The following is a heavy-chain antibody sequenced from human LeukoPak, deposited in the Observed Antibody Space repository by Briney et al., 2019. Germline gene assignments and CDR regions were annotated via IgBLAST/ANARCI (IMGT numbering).Heavy chain of an antibody. CDR2: ISGSGGYT. D-gene: IGHD1-14*01. CDR1: GFAFSSYA. Sequence: GGSLRLSCAASGFAFSSYAMSWVRQAPGKGLEWVSAISGSGGYTYYADSVKGRLTISRDNSKNTLYLQMNSLRAEDTAVYYCAKAYTGTVTPFDPWGQGTLVTVSS. V-gene: IGHV3-23*01. CDR3: AKAYTGTVTPFDP. J-gene: IGHJ5*02.